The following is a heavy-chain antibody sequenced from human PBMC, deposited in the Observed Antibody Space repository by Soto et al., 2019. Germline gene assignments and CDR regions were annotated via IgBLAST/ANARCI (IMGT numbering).Heavy chain of an antibody. CDR1: GGTFSSYA. V-gene: IGHV1-69*06. CDR3: ARGLFDRYSGRPARFDY. J-gene: IGHJ4*02. D-gene: IGHD1-26*01. CDR2: IIPIFGTA. Sequence: QVQLVQSGAEVKKPGSSVKVSCKASGGTFSSYAISWVRPSPGQGLEWMGGIIPIFGTANYAQKFQGRVTITADKSTSTAYMELSSLRSEDTAVYYCARGLFDRYSGRPARFDYWGQGTLVTVSS.